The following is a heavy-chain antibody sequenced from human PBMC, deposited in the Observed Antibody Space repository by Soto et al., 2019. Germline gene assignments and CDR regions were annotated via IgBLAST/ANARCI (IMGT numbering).Heavy chain of an antibody. CDR3: ARKQLGGLWFGEVGWFDP. D-gene: IGHD3-10*01. J-gene: IGHJ5*02. V-gene: IGHV4-59*01. CDR2: IYYSWST. Sequence: QVQLQESGPGLVKPSETLSLTCTVSGGSISSYYWSWIRQPPGKGLEWIGYIYYSWSTNYYPSLKIRVTMSVHPSKNQCSQKLRSVTAADTAVYYCARKQLGGLWFGEVGWFDPWGQGTLVTVSS. CDR1: GGSISSYY.